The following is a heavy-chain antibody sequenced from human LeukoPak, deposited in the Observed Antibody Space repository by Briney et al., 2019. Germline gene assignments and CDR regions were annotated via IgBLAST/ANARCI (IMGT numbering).Heavy chain of an antibody. CDR3: ARDPRPSYYYGMDV. CDR1: GFTVSSNY. D-gene: IGHD6-6*01. CDR2: IYSGGST. J-gene: IGHJ6*02. Sequence: GGSLRLSCAASGFTVSSNYMNWVRQVPGKGLEWVSVIYSGGSTYYADSVKGRFTISRDNSKNTLYLQMNSLRAEDTAVYYCARDPRPSYYYGMDVWGQGTTVTVSS. V-gene: IGHV3-66*01.